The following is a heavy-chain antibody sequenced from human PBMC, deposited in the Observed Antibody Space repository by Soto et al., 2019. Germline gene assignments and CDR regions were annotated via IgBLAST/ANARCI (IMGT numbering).Heavy chain of an antibody. Sequence: EVQLVESGGGLVQPGGSLRLSCAASGFTFSNYWMTWVRQAPGKGLEWVANIKQDGSDKYYVDSVKGRFTISRDNAKNPLYLHMNCLRAQDTAVYYCPSPFGWWDSFHMWGQGTVVTLSS. D-gene: IGHD6-19*01. CDR1: GFTFSNYW. CDR2: IKQDGSDK. CDR3: PSPFGWWDSFHM. V-gene: IGHV3-7*01. J-gene: IGHJ3*02.